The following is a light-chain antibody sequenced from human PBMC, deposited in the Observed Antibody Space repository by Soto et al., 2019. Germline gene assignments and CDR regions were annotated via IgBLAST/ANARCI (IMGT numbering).Light chain of an antibody. V-gene: IGKV3-15*01. J-gene: IGKJ2*01. CDR2: GAV. CDR1: QSVGGD. Sequence: EIVMTQSPVTLSVSPGERATLSCRASQSVGGDLAWYQQIPGQAPRLLIYGAVTRATGVAARFGGGGSGTEFTLTVDSLQSEDLAIYYCQQYYAWPRTFGQGTKLEI. CDR3: QQYYAWPRT.